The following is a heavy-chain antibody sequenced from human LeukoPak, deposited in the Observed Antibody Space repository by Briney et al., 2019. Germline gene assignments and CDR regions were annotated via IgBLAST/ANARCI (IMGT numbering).Heavy chain of an antibody. CDR3: ARDSVVRGDAFDI. D-gene: IGHD1-26*01. Sequence: GASVKVSCKASGYTFTSYYTHWVRQAPGQGLEWMGIINPSGGSTSYAQKFQGRVTMTRDTSTSTVYMELSSLRSEDTAVYYCARDSVVRGDAFDIWGQGTMVTVSS. CDR1: GYTFTSYY. J-gene: IGHJ3*02. CDR2: INPSGGST. V-gene: IGHV1-46*01.